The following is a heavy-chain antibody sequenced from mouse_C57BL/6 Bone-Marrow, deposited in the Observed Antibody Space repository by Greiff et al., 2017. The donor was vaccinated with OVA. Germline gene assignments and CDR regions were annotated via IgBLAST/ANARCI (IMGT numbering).Heavy chain of an antibody. D-gene: IGHD2-4*01. CDR1: GYSITSGYY. CDR2: ISYDGSN. V-gene: IGHV3-6*01. CDR3: AQIYYEDYAMDY. J-gene: IGHJ4*01. Sequence: EVKLQESGPGLVKPSQSLSLTCSVTGYSITSGYYWNWIRQFPGNKLEWMGYISYDGSNNYNPSLKNRISITRDTSKNQFFLKLNSVTTEDTATYYCAQIYYEDYAMDYWGQGTSVTVSS.